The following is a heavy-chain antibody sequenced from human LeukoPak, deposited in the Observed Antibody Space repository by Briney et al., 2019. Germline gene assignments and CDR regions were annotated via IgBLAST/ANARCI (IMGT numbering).Heavy chain of an antibody. D-gene: IGHD1-26*01. CDR2: INANSGCT. J-gene: IGHJ4*02. CDR3: ARYLEWELRAERGGLDY. V-gene: IGHV1-2*02. Sequence: ASVKVSCKASGYTFTGYYMHWVRQAPGQGLEWMGWINANSGCTDYAQRFQGRVTMSRDTSISTAYMELSRLRSDDTAVYYSARYLEWELRAERGGLDYWGQGILVTVSS. CDR1: GYTFTGYY.